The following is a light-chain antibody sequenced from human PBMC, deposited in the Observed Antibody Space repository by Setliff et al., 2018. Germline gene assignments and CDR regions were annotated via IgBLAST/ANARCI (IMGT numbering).Light chain of an antibody. Sequence: SYELTQPPSVSVAPGRTARIPCGGANIGAKSVRWYQHRAGQAPVLVVYDDTDRPSGIPERFSGSNSGNTATLTISRVEAGDEADYYCQVWNSETYPYVFGSGTKVT. CDR2: DDT. CDR3: QVWNSETYPYV. V-gene: IGLV3-21*03. CDR1: NIGAKS. J-gene: IGLJ1*01.